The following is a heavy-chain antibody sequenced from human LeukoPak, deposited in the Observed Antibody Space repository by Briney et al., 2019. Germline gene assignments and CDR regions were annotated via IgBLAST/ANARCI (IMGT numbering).Heavy chain of an antibody. CDR2: IYYSGST. D-gene: IGHD2-15*01. V-gene: IGHV4-59*08. J-gene: IGHJ6*03. CDR1: GGSISSYY. CDR3: ARGPVRVAMDV. Sequence: SETLSLTCTVSGGSISSYYWSWIRQPPGKGLEWIGYIYYSGSTNYNPSLKSRVTMSVDTSKNQFSLKLSSVTAADTAVYYCARGPVRVAMDVWGKGTTVTVSS.